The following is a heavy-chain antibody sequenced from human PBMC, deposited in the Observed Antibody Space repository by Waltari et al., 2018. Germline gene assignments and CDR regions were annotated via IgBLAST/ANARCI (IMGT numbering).Heavy chain of an antibody. J-gene: IGHJ4*02. D-gene: IGHD1-26*01. Sequence: QVQLQQWGAGLLKPSETLSLTCAVYGGPFSGYSWSWIRQPPGKGLEWIGEINHSRNTNYNPSLKSRVTISGDTSKNQFSLHLSSVTAADTAVYFCARGKYQYGGNYFMFWDQGALVTVSS. V-gene: IGHV4-34*01. CDR3: ARGKYQYGGNYFMF. CDR2: INHSRNT. CDR1: GGPFSGYS.